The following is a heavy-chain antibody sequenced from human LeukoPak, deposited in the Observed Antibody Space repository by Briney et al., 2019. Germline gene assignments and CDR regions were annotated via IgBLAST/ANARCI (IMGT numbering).Heavy chain of an antibody. J-gene: IGHJ5*02. V-gene: IGHV1-2*02. Sequence: ASVKVSRKASGYTFTGYYMHWVRQAPGQGLEWMGWINPNSGGTNYAQKFQGRVTMTRDTSISTAYMELSRLRSDDTAVYYCARDKSRAYSGSYGWFDPWGQGTLVTVSS. D-gene: IGHD1-26*01. CDR3: ARDKSRAYSGSYGWFDP. CDR2: INPNSGGT. CDR1: GYTFTGYY.